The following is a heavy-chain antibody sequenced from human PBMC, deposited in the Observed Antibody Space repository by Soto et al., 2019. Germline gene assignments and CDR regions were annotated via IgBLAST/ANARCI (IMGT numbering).Heavy chain of an antibody. V-gene: IGHV1-69*13. CDR3: AQTKVGVGVAEAQDGMVD. Sequence: GASVRGSCKASVGPFSSYAISWVRQALGQGPEWMGGIIPIFGTANYAQKFQGRVTITADESTSTAYMELSSLRSEDTAVYYCAQTKVGVGVAEAQDGMVDWGQGTSVNVS. CDR2: IIPIFGTA. J-gene: IGHJ6*02. CDR1: VGPFSSYA. D-gene: IGHD2-15*01.